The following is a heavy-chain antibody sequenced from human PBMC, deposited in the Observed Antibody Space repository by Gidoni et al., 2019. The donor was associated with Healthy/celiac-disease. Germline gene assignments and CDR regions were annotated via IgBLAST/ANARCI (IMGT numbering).Heavy chain of an antibody. J-gene: IGHJ4*02. CDR2: IDPSDSYT. Sequence: DVQLVQSGAEVKKPGESLRISCKGSGYSFTSYWISWVRQMPGKGLEWMGRIDPSDSYTNYSPSFQGHVTISADKSISTAYLQWSSLKASDTAMYYCAREWELLVGMVPASPDYWGQGTLVTVSS. CDR3: AREWELLVGMVPASPDY. CDR1: GYSFTSYW. V-gene: IGHV5-10-1*03. D-gene: IGHD1-26*01.